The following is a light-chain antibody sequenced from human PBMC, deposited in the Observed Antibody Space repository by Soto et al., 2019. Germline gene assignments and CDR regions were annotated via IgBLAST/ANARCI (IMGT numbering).Light chain of an antibody. V-gene: IGLV2-14*01. CDR2: EVS. CDR3: SSYSSTNTVV. J-gene: IGLJ1*01. Sequence: QSALTQPASVSGSPGQSITISCTGTSSDVGGYNYVSWYQQHPGNAPKLMIYEVSNRPSGVSNRFSGSKSGNTASLTISGLQADDEADYYCSSYSSTNTVVFGTGTKLTVL. CDR1: SSDVGGYNY.